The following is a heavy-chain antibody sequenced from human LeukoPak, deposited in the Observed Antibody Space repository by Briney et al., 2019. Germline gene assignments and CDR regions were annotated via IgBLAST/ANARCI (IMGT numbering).Heavy chain of an antibody. V-gene: IGHV4-30-4*01. CDR1: GGSLSSGDYY. Sequence: PSETLSLTCTVSGGSLSSGDYYWSWIRQPPGTGLEWIGYIYYSGSTYYNPSLKSRVTISVDTSKNQFSLKLSSVTAADTAVYYCAREIRFGELFDYWGQGTLVTVSS. CDR2: IYYSGST. CDR3: AREIRFGELFDY. D-gene: IGHD3-10*01. J-gene: IGHJ4*02.